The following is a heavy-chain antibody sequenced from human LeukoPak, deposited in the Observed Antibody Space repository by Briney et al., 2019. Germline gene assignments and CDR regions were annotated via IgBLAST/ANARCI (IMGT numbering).Heavy chain of an antibody. CDR3: ANMRDFYYYYYMDV. D-gene: IGHD1/OR15-1a*01. CDR2: INTDGSRT. J-gene: IGHJ6*03. CDR1: GFTFSSYW. Sequence: GGSLRLSCAASGFTFSSYWMHWVRQAPWKGLVWVSRINTDGSRTNYADSVKGRFTISRDNAKNSLYLQMSSLRAEDTAVYYCANMRDFYYYYYMDVWGKGTTVTVSS. V-gene: IGHV3-74*01.